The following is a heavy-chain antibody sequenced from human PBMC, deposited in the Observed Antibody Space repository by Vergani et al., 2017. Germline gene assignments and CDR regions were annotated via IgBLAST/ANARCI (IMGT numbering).Heavy chain of an antibody. V-gene: IGHV4-34*01. Sequence: QVPLQQWGAGLLKPSETLSLTCAVYGGSFSGYFWSWLRQPPGKGLEWIGEVNNSGSTIYNPSLKSRVTISVDTSKNQFSLKLSSVTAADTAVYYCARGKLVPYYYYYGMAVWGQGTTVTVSS. D-gene: IGHD6-13*01. J-gene: IGHJ6*02. CDR1: GGSFSGYF. CDR2: VNNSGST. CDR3: ARGKLVPYYYYYGMAV.